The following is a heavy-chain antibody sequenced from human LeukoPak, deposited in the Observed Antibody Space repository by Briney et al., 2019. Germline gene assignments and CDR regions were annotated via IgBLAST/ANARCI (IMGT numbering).Heavy chain of an antibody. J-gene: IGHJ3*01. V-gene: IGHV3-7*03. CDR2: IKEDGSEK. CDR1: GFTLSSYW. Sequence: GGSLRLSCAASGFTLSSYWMSWVRQAPGKGLEWVANIKEDGSEKYYVDSVKGRFTISRDNAKNSLYLHMNSLTAEDTAMYYCARDWVAGVPFDAFDFWGQGTMVSVSS. CDR3: ARDWVAGVPFDAFDF. D-gene: IGHD3-10*01.